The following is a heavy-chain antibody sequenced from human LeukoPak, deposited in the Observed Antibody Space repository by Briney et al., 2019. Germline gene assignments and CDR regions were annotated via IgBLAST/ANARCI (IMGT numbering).Heavy chain of an antibody. Sequence: PGGSLRLSCAASGFTFSSYSMNWVRQAPGKGLEWVSSISSSSSYIYYADSVKGRFTISRDNAKNSLYLQMNGLRAEDTAVYYCARGHRGGNSGFDYWGQGTLVTVSS. CDR1: GFTFSSYS. D-gene: IGHD4-23*01. J-gene: IGHJ4*02. V-gene: IGHV3-21*01. CDR3: ARGHRGGNSGFDY. CDR2: ISSSSSYI.